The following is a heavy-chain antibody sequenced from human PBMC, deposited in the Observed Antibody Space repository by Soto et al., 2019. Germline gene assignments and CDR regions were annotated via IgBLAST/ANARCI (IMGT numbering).Heavy chain of an antibody. CDR3: ATQFYSYAYY. D-gene: IGHD5-18*01. J-gene: IGHJ4*02. CDR1: GYSFTIHC. CDR2: MYPGDSDT. V-gene: IGHV5-51*01. Sequence: GESVKISCKGSGYSFTIHCIGWVRQMPGKGLEWMGIMYPGDSDTRYSPSFQGQVTISADKSISTAYLQWSSLKASDTAMYYCATQFYSYAYYWGQGTLVTVSS.